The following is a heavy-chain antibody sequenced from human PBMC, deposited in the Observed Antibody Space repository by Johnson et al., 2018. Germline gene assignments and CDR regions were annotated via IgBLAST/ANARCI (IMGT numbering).Heavy chain of an antibody. CDR3: AKDDAKGLGDAFDI. D-gene: IGHD3-16*01. V-gene: IGHV3-21*01. CDR2: ISMSSLYI. J-gene: IGHJ3*02. CDR1: GFIFGHYS. Sequence: VQLVQSGGGLVKPGGSLRLSCAASGFIFGHYSMNWVRQAPGKGLEWVSSISMSSLYIYYAASVKGRFTISRDNAKHSLYLEMNNLRAEDTAVYYCAKDDAKGLGDAFDIWGLGTMVTVSS.